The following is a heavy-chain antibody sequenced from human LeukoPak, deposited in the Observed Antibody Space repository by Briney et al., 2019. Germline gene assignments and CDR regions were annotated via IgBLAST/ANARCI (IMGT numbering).Heavy chain of an antibody. Sequence: GGSLRLSCAASGFTFSSYWMNWVRQAPGKGLEWVANIKQDGGEKYYVDSMKGRFTISRDNAKNSLYLQMNSLRAEDTAVYYCARLLKTYDYVWGGYGFDYWGQGTLVTVSS. CDR2: IKQDGGEK. D-gene: IGHD3-16*01. CDR1: GFTFSSYW. CDR3: ARLLKTYDYVWGGYGFDY. J-gene: IGHJ4*02. V-gene: IGHV3-7*01.